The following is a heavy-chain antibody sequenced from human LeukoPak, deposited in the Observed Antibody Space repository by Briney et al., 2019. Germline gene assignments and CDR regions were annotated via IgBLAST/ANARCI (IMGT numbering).Heavy chain of an antibody. Sequence: ASETLSLTCTVSGDSISSYYWSWIRQPPGKGLEWIGYIYYSGNTNYNPSLKSRVTMSVDTSKNQFSLKLSSVTAADTAVYYCARVPVTTSGAFDIWGQGTMVTVSS. CDR3: ARVPVTTSGAFDI. D-gene: IGHD4-17*01. V-gene: IGHV4-59*12. CDR1: GDSISSYY. CDR2: IYYSGNT. J-gene: IGHJ3*02.